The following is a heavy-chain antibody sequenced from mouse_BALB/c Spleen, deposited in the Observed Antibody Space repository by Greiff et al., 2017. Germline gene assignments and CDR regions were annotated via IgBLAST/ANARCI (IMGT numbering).Heavy chain of an antibody. D-gene: IGHD1-1*01. Sequence: EVQVVESGGDLVKPGGSLKLSCAASGFTFSSYGMSWVRQTPDKRLEWVATISSGGSYTYYPDSVKGRFTISRDNAKNTLYLQMSSLKSEDTAMYYCARHTDYGILDYWGQGTTLTVSS. CDR3: ARHTDYGILDY. V-gene: IGHV5-6*01. J-gene: IGHJ2*01. CDR2: ISSGGSYT. CDR1: GFTFSSYG.